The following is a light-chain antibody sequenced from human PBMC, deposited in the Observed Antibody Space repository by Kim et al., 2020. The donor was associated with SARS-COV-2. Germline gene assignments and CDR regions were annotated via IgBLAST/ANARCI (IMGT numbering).Light chain of an antibody. CDR2: DVS. CDR3: QQRRDWPAYS. J-gene: IGKJ2*03. Sequence: EIVLTQSPVALSLSPGERATLSCRASQSIGNSLAWYQHRPGQAPRLLMYDVSNRAAGIPARFSGSRSGTDFTLTITSLDPEDFAVYYCQQRRDWPAYSFGQGTKLEI. CDR1: QSIGNS. V-gene: IGKV3-11*01.